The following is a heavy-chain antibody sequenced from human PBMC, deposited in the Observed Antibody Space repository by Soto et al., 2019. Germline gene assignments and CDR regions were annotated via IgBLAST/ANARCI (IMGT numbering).Heavy chain of an antibody. V-gene: IGHV3-53*01. CDR1: GFTVSSNY. CDR3: ARGTVTAMVFDY. D-gene: IGHD5-18*01. Sequence: GGSLRVSCAASGFTVSSNYMSWVRQAPGKGLEWVSVIYSGGSTYYADSVKGRFTISRYNSKNTLYLQMNSLRAEDTAVYYCARGTVTAMVFDYWGQGTLVTVSS. J-gene: IGHJ4*02. CDR2: IYSGGST.